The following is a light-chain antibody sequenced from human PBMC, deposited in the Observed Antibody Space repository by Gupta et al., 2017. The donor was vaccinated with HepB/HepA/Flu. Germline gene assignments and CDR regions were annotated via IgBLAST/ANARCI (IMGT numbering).Light chain of an antibody. J-gene: IGKJ4*01. V-gene: IGKV1-39*01. Sequence: DIQMTQSPSSLSAFVGDRVTITCRASQGISICLNWYQQKAGRAPKLLIYATSSLQSGVPSRFSGSESGTDFTLTISSLQPEDFATYYCQQSDMTPLTFGGGTKVDIK. CDR3: QQSDMTPLT. CDR2: ATS. CDR1: QGISIC.